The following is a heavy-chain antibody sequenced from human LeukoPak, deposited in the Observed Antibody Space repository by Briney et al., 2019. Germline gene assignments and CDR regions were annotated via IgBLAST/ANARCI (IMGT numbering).Heavy chain of an antibody. D-gene: IGHD2-15*01. V-gene: IGHV3-23*01. CDR3: VKDGDDIVVVVAATFDY. Sequence: GGSLRLSCVASGFTFSRYDVHWVRQAPGKGLEWVSSISGSGGSTYYADSVKGRFTISRDNSKNTLYLQMNSLRAEDTAVYYCVKDGDDIVVVVAATFDYWGQGTLVTVSS. CDR2: ISGSGGST. J-gene: IGHJ4*02. CDR1: GFTFSRYD.